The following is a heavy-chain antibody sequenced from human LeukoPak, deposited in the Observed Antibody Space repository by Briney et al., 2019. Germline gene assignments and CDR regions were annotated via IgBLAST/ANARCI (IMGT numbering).Heavy chain of an antibody. CDR1: GFTFSNYA. CDR2: VSGRDTST. V-gene: IGHV3-23*01. J-gene: IGHJ4*02. Sequence: GGSLRLSCAASGFTFSNYAMSWVRQAPGKGLEWVSAVSGRDTSTYYADSVEGRFTISRDNSKNTLYLQMNSLRAEDTAIYYCAKWGDYDVLTGYYDSDYWGQGTLVTVS. CDR3: AKWGDYDVLTGYYDSDY. D-gene: IGHD3-9*01.